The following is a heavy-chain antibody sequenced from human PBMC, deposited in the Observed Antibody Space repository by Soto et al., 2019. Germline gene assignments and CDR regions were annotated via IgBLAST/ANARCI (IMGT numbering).Heavy chain of an antibody. V-gene: IGHV4-39*01. J-gene: IGHJ4*02. D-gene: IGHD2-21*01. CDR3: GRRSLLVAPN. CDR1: GGSISNPADY. Sequence: SETLSLTCSVSGGSISNPADYWAWIRQPPGKGLEWIGSSYYGGTTHYSPSLKSRVTVSADTSKNQFSLRLSSVSAADTAVYYCGRRSLLVAPNWGQGILVIVSA. CDR2: SYYGGTT.